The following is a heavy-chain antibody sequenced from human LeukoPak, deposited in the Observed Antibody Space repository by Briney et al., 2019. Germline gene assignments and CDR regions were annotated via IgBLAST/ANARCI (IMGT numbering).Heavy chain of an antibody. CDR2: INHSGST. Sequence: PSETLSLTCAVYGGSFSGYYWSWIRQPPGKGLEWIGEINHSGSTNYNPSLKSRVTISIDTSKNQFSLNLSSVTAADTAIYYCARRSGAVTLRDAFDIWGQGTVVTVSS. CDR3: ARRSGAVTLRDAFDI. D-gene: IGHD4-23*01. J-gene: IGHJ3*02. V-gene: IGHV4-34*01. CDR1: GGSFSGYY.